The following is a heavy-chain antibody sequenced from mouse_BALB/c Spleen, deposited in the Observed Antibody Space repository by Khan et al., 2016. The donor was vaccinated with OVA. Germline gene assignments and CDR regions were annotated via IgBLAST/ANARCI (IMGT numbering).Heavy chain of an antibody. V-gene: IGHV1-4*01. Sequence: QVQLQQSGAELARPGASVKMSCKASGYTFTSYTIHWIKKRPGQGLEWIGYINPSNGYTNYNQKLKDKATLTTDKSSTTAYHQLSSLTSGDTAVYNCVRDGAYHRSDGWFAYWGQGTLVTVSA. CDR3: VRDGAYHRSDGWFAY. D-gene: IGHD2-14*01. J-gene: IGHJ3*01. CDR1: GYTFTSYT. CDR2: INPSNGYT.